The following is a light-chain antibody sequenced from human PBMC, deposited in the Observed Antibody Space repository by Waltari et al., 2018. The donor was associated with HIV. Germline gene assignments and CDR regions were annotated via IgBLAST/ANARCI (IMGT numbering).Light chain of an antibody. Sequence: DIVLTQSPATLSLSPGERATRSCRASQSVSSYVAWYQQTPGQAPRLLIYDASNRATGIPARFSGSGSGTDFTLTISSLEPEDFAVYYCQQRSNWPYTFGQGTKLEIK. CDR2: DAS. CDR3: QQRSNWPYT. CDR1: QSVSSY. J-gene: IGKJ2*01. V-gene: IGKV3-11*01.